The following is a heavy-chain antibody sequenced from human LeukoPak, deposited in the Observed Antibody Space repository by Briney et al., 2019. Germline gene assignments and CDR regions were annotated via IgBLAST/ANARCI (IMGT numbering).Heavy chain of an antibody. CDR1: GGSLSSYY. D-gene: IGHD2-15*01. Sequence: SETPSLTCTVSGGSLSSYYWGWIRQPPGKGLEWIGSIYYSGSTYYNPSLKSRVTISVDTSKNQFSLKLSSVTAADTAVYYCARDEALDIVVVVAARGAFDIWGQGTMVTVSS. CDR3: ARDEALDIVVVVAARGAFDI. V-gene: IGHV4-39*07. J-gene: IGHJ3*02. CDR2: IYYSGST.